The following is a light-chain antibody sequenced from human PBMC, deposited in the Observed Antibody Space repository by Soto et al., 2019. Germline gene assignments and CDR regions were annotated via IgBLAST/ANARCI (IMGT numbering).Light chain of an antibody. CDR2: DVN. CDR3: CSYADRSYV. Sequence: QSVLTQPRSVSGSPGQSVTISCTGTSSDVGGYDHVSWYQQHPDKAPKFMIYDVNKRPSGVPDRFSGSKSGNTASLTISGLQAEDEADYYCCSYADRSYVFGTGTKATVL. J-gene: IGLJ1*01. V-gene: IGLV2-11*01. CDR1: SSDVGGYDH.